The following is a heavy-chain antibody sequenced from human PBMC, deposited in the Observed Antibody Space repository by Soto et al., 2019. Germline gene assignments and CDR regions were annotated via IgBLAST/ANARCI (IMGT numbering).Heavy chain of an antibody. J-gene: IGHJ2*01. CDR1: GGTFSSNA. V-gene: IGHV1-69*12. CDR3: AQTLGLAVAGPGRFDL. Sequence: QVQLVQSGADVKKPGTSVKVSCKASGGTFSSNAISWVRQAPGQGLEWMGGIIPIFATANYAQKFQGRVTITADESTSTAYVELRSLRSEDTAVYYCAQTLGLAVAGPGRFDLWGRGTLVTVSS. CDR2: IIPIFATA. D-gene: IGHD6-19*01.